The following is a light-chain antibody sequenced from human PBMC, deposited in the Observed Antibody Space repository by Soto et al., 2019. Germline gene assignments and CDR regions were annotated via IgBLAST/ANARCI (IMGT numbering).Light chain of an antibody. V-gene: IGLV1-40*01. CDR1: SSNIGAGYN. CDR3: QSYDNSLSGSGV. Sequence: QLVLTQPPSVSGAPGQRVTISCTGSSSNIGAGYNVHWYQQVPGTAPKLLIYENNNRPSGVPDRFSGSKSGTSASLAITGLQAEDEADYYCQSYDNSLSGSGVFGTGTKVTVL. J-gene: IGLJ1*01. CDR2: ENN.